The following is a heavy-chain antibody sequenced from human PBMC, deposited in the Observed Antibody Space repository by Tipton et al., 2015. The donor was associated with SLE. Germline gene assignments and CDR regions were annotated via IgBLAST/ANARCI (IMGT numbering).Heavy chain of an antibody. CDR1: GGTFSSYA. D-gene: IGHD3-22*01. CDR3: ARRTYYYDSSGCPRDSLFEP. CDR2: IIPIFGTA. J-gene: IGHJ5*02. V-gene: IGHV1-69*05. Sequence: QSGAEVKKPGSSVKVYCKASGGTFSSYAISWVRQAPGQGLEWMGGIIPIFGTANYAQKVQGRVTITTDESTSTAYMELSSLRSEDTAVYYCARRTYYYDSSGCPRDSLFEPWGQGTLVTVSS.